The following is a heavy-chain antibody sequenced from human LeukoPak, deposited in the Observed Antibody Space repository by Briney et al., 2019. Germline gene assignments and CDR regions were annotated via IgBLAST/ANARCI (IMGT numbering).Heavy chain of an antibody. J-gene: IGHJ3*02. Sequence: SETLSLTCAVYGGSFSGYYWSWIRQPPGKGLEWIGEINHSGSTNYNPSLKSRVTISVDTSKNQFSLKLSSVTAADTAVYYCTFNLGSGSYAFDIWGQGTMVTVSS. V-gene: IGHV4-34*03. CDR2: INHSGST. CDR1: GGSFSGYY. D-gene: IGHD3-10*01. CDR3: TFNLGSGSYAFDI.